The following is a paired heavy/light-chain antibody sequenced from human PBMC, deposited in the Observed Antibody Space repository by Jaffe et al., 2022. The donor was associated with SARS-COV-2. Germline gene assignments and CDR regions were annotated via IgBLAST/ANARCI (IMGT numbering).Heavy chain of an antibody. CDR1: GLTFDSHA. V-gene: IGHV3-23*04. Sequence: EVQLVESGGGLVQPGGSLRLSCAASGLTFDSHAMTWVRQAPGKGLEWVSSISGVGTRTYYAGSVKGRFTISRDNSKDTLYVQMHSLRVEDTAVYYCAKYHSNVAERGWFDPRGQGTLVIVSS. J-gene: IGHJ5*02. CDR3: AKYHSNVAERGWFDP. CDR2: ISGVGTRT. D-gene: IGHD3-22*01.
Light chain of an antibody. CDR2: LNN. Sequence: QSVLTQPPSASGTPGQRVAISCSGSRSNIGSNTVNWYQQLPGTAPRLLIFLNNQRTSGVPDRFSGSRSGTSASLAISGLQSEDEADYYCATWDDSLSGWVFGGGTKLTVL. CDR3: ATWDDSLSGWV. J-gene: IGLJ3*02. CDR1: RSNIGSNT. V-gene: IGLV1-44*01.